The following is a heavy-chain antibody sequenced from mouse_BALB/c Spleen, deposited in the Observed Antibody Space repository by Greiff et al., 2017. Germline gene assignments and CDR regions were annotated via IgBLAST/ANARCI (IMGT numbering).Heavy chain of an antibody. Sequence: QVQLQQSGPGLVAPSQSLSITCTVSGFSLTSYGVHWVRQPPGKGLEWLGVIWAGGSTNYNSALMSRLSISKDNSKSQVFLKMNSLQTDDTAMYYCARDQGLWLPYYAMDYWGQGTSVTVSS. D-gene: IGHD2-2*01. J-gene: IGHJ4*01. CDR2: IWAGGST. V-gene: IGHV2-9*02. CDR3: ARDQGLWLPYYAMDY. CDR1: GFSLTSYG.